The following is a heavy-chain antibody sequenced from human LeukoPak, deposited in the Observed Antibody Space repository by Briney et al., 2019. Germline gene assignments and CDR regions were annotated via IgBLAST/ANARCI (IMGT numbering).Heavy chain of an antibody. V-gene: IGHV1-2*02. CDR2: INPNSGGT. D-gene: IGHD3-22*01. J-gene: IGHJ1*01. CDR1: GYTFTGYY. Sequence: ASVKVSCKASGYTFTGYYMHWVRQAPGQGLEWMGWINPNSGGTNYAQKLQGRVTMTTDTSTSTAYMELRSLRSDDTAVYYCAREHDSSGYYFHFQHWGQGTLVTVSS. CDR3: AREHDSSGYYFHFQH.